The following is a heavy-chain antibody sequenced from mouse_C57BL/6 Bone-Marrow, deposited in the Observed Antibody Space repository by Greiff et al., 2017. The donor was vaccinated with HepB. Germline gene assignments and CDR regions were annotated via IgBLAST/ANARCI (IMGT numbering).Heavy chain of an antibody. CDR1: GYTFTSYW. J-gene: IGHJ1*03. V-gene: IGHV1-55*01. CDR3: ARDPVVDWYFDV. D-gene: IGHD1-1*01. CDR2: IYPGSGST. Sequence: QVQLQQPGAELVMPGASVKLSCKASGYTFTSYWMHWVKQRPGQGLEWIGDIYPGSGSTNYNEKFKSKATLTVDTSSSTAYMQLSSLTSEDSAVYYCARDPVVDWYFDVWGTGTTVTVSS.